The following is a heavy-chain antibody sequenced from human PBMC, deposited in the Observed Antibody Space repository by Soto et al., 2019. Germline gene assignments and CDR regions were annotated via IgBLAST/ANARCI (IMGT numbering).Heavy chain of an antibody. CDR2: INHSGST. Sequence: QVQLQQWGAGLLKPSETLSLTCAVYGGSFSGYSWTGIGQPPGTGLEWIGEINHSGSTNYNPSLKSRVTISVDTSKNLFSLNLTSVTAADTSVYYCASDKLPGLFDYCGQGTLVTVSS. D-gene: IGHD1-7*01. CDR1: GGSFSGYS. V-gene: IGHV4-34*01. J-gene: IGHJ4*02. CDR3: ASDKLPGLFDY.